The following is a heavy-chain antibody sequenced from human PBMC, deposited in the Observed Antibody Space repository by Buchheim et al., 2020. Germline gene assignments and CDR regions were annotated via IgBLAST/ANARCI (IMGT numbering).Heavy chain of an antibody. CDR3: ARVGDYYDSSGYGMDV. J-gene: IGHJ6*02. D-gene: IGHD3-22*01. V-gene: IGHV1-46*04. CDR1: GNTFSNYY. CDR2: FDPSGGST. Sequence: QVQLVQSGAEVKKPGASVKISCKASGNTFSNYYMHWVRQAPGQGLEWMGVFDPSGGSTSHAQKLQDRVTMTRDTSTNTVNMELRSLRSEDTAVYYCARVGDYYDSSGYGMDVWGQGTT.